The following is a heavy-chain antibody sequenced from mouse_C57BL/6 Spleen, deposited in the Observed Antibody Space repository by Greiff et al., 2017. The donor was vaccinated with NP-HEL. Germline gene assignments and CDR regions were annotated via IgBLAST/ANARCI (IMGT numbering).Heavy chain of an antibody. CDR1: GFTFSDYG. CDR3: ARGGIYDGYSRFAY. Sequence: EVKVVESGGGLVKPGGSLKLSCAASGFTFSDYGMHWVRQAPEKGLEWVAYISSGSSTIYYADTVKGRFTISRDNAKNTLFLQMTSLRSEDTAMYYCARGGIYDGYSRFAYWGQGTLVTVSA. D-gene: IGHD2-3*01. J-gene: IGHJ3*01. V-gene: IGHV5-17*01. CDR2: ISSGSSTI.